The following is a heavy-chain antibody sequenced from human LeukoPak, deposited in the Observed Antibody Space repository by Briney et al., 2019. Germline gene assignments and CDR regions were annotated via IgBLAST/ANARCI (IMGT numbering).Heavy chain of an antibody. Sequence: SVKVAFKASGGTFSSYAISWVRQAPGQGLEWMGRIIPIFGIANYAQKLQGRVTITADKSTSTAYMELSSLSSEDTAVYYCAGRDYYDSSGYYWDYWGQGTLVTVSS. J-gene: IGHJ4*02. CDR3: AGRDYYDSSGYYWDY. D-gene: IGHD3-22*01. CDR2: IIPIFGIA. V-gene: IGHV1-69*04. CDR1: GGTFSSYA.